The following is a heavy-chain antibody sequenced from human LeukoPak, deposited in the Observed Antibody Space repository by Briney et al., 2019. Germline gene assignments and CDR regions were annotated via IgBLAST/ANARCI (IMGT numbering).Heavy chain of an antibody. CDR3: ARDRESNWYSYLDA. CDR1: GFTFTNYL. V-gene: IGHV3-7*01. Sequence: GGSLRLSCATSGFTFTNYLMSWVRQAPGKGLEWVANIKEDGSTKWYVDSVRGRFTISRDNAKNSLYLQMDGLRAEDTAVYYCARDRESNWYSYLDAWGQGTLVTVSP. CDR2: IKEDGSTK. J-gene: IGHJ4*02. D-gene: IGHD6-13*01.